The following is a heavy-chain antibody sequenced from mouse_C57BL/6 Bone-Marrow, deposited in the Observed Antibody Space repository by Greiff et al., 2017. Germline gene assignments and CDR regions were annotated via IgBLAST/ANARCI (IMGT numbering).Heavy chain of an antibody. Sequence: QVQLQQSGAELVRPGTSVKVSCKASGYAFTNYLIEWVKQRPGQGLEWIGVINPGSGGTNYNEKFKGKATLTAEKSSSTAYMQLSSLTSEDSAVYFCAKTYYYGSSLAWFAYWGQGTLVTVSA. V-gene: IGHV1-54*01. CDR2: INPGSGGT. D-gene: IGHD1-1*01. CDR1: GYAFTNYL. J-gene: IGHJ3*01. CDR3: AKTYYYGSSLAWFAY.